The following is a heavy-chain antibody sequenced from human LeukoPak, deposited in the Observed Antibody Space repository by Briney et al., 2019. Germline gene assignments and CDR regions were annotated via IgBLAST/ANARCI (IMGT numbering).Heavy chain of an antibody. D-gene: IGHD6-19*01. Sequence: GGSLRLSCAASGFTFSSYEMNWVRQAPGKGLEWVSYISSSGSTIYHADSVKGRFTISRDNAKNSLYLQMNSLRAEDTAVYYCAREGSYSSGFDYWGQGTLVTVSS. CDR3: AREGSYSSGFDY. V-gene: IGHV3-48*03. CDR2: ISSSGSTI. CDR1: GFTFSSYE. J-gene: IGHJ4*02.